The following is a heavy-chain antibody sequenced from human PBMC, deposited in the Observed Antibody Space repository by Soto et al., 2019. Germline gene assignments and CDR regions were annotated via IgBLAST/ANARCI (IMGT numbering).Heavy chain of an antibody. CDR1: GGTFSSDT. CDR2: IILILNIA. J-gene: IGHJ6*02. Sequence: QVQLVQSGAEVKKPGSSVKVSCKASGGTFSSDTISWVRQAPGQGLEWMGRIILILNIANYAQKFQGRVTITADKSTSTAYMELSSLRSEDTAVYYCASGGSSTAYYYSGMDVWGQGTTVTVSS. CDR3: ASGGSSTAYYYSGMDV. D-gene: IGHD2-15*01. V-gene: IGHV1-69*02.